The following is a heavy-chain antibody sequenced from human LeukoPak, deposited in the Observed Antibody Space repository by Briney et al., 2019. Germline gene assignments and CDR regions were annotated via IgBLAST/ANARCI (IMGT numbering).Heavy chain of an antibody. CDR2: ISWNGGSI. Sequence: GRSLRLSXAASGFTFDDYAMHWVRQAPGKGLEWVSGISWNGGSIVYADSVKGRFTISSDNAKKSMYLQMNSLRAEDMALYYCAKGISSSGWYVGFDYWGQGTLVTVSS. D-gene: IGHD6-19*01. J-gene: IGHJ4*02. CDR3: AKGISSSGWYVGFDY. V-gene: IGHV3-9*03. CDR1: GFTFDDYA.